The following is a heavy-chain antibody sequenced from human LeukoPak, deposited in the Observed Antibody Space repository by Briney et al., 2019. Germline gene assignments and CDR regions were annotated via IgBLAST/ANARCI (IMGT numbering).Heavy chain of an antibody. V-gene: IGHV4-34*01. J-gene: IGHJ6*03. CDR3: ARQAVYCGGDCYPNYYYYMDV. CDR1: GGSFSGYY. D-gene: IGHD2-21*02. CDR2: INHSGST. Sequence: SETLSLTCAVYGGSFSGYYWSWIRQPPGKGLEWIGEINHSGSTNYNPSLKSRVTISVDTSKNQFSLKLSSVTAADTAVYYRARQAVYCGGDCYPNYYYYMDVWGKGTTVTISS.